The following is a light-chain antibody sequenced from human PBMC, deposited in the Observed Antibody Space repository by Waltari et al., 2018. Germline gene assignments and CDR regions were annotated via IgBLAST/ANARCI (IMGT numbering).Light chain of an antibody. CDR1: QSISSY. J-gene: IGKJ1*01. CDR2: AAS. Sequence: DIQMTQSPSSLSASVGDRVTITCRASQSISSYLNWYQQKPGKAPKLLIYAASSLQSGVPSRFSGSGSGTDFPLTISSLPPSSFAPSSCPPRSRPPPTFGQGTKVEIK. V-gene: IGKV1-39*01. CDR3: PPRSRPPPT.